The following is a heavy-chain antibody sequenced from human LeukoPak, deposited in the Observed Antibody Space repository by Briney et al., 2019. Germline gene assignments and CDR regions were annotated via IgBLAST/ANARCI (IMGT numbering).Heavy chain of an antibody. CDR3: ARPYYYDSSGYYVQGAFDI. J-gene: IGHJ3*02. D-gene: IGHD3-22*01. CDR2: IYYSGST. CDR1: GGSISSYY. V-gene: IGHV4-59*08. Sequence: SETLSLTCTVSGGSISSYYWSWIRQPPGRGLEWIGYIYYSGSTNYNPSLKSRVTISVDTSKNQFSLKLSSVTAADTAVYYCARPYYYDSSGYYVQGAFDIWGQGTMVTVSS.